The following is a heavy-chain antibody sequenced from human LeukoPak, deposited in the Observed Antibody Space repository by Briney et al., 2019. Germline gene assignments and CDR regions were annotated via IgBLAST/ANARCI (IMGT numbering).Heavy chain of an antibody. CDR1: GFSFSSYG. CDR3: ARIPGVNSNGWYSPFDL. V-gene: IGHV3-30-3*01. CDR2: ISYDGSKS. Sequence: QPGKSLRLSCAASGFSFSSYGMHWVRQAPGKGLEWVAVISYDGSKSYDADSVKGRFTISRDNSKNTLYLQMNNLRIEDTAVYHCARIPGVNSNGWYSPFDLWGQGTLVTVSS. D-gene: IGHD6-19*01. J-gene: IGHJ4*02.